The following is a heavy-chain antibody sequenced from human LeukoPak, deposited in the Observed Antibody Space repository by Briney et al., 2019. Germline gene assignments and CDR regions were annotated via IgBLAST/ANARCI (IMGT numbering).Heavy chain of an antibody. Sequence: ASVKVSCKASGYTFTSYGISWVRQAPGQGLEWMGIINPSGGSTSYAQKFQGRVTMTRDTSTSTVYMELSSLRSEDTAVYYCARTAAVYYMDVWGKGTTVTVSS. CDR3: ARTAAVYYMDV. J-gene: IGHJ6*03. CDR1: GYTFTSYG. V-gene: IGHV1-46*01. D-gene: IGHD6-13*01. CDR2: INPSGGST.